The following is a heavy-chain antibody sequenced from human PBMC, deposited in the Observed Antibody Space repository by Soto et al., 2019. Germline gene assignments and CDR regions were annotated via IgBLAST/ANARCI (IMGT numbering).Heavy chain of an antibody. CDR1: GYTFTSYD. Sequence: ASVKVSCKASGYTFTSYDINWVRQATGQGLEWMGRMNPNSGNTGYAQKFQGRVTMTRNTSISTAYMELSSLRSEDTAVYYCARPRVAASPGCFEPWGQGTLVTVSS. CDR3: ARPRVAASPGCFEP. D-gene: IGHD6-6*01. CDR2: MNPNSGNT. V-gene: IGHV1-8*01. J-gene: IGHJ5*02.